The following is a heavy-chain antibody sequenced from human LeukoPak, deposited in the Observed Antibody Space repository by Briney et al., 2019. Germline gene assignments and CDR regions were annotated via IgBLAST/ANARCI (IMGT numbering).Heavy chain of an antibody. Sequence: SETLSLTCTVSGGSISSGPYYWVWIRQPPGKGLEWIGYIYYSGSTNYNPSLKSRVTISVDTSKNQFSLKLSSVTAADTAVYYCARGRSTPAYYYDSSGYPEPYYYYGMDVWGQGTTVTVSS. CDR1: GGSISSGPYY. CDR2: IYYSGST. J-gene: IGHJ6*02. V-gene: IGHV4-61*01. CDR3: ARGRSTPAYYYDSSGYPEPYYYYGMDV. D-gene: IGHD3-22*01.